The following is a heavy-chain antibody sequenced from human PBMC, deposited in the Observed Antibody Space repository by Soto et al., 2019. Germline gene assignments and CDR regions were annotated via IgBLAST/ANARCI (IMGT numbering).Heavy chain of an antibody. D-gene: IGHD1-1*01. CDR3: VRGDNWNDEASDY. CDR2: IWSAGNNR. J-gene: IGHJ4*02. V-gene: IGHV3-33*01. CDR1: GFMFSNHG. Sequence: QVQLVESGGGVVQPGRSLRLSCAASGFMFSNHGMHWVRQAPGKGLEWVAVIWSAGNNRYYADSVKGRFTISRDTSNNTVYLQMNSLRAEDTAVYYWVRGDNWNDEASDYWGQGTLVTVSS.